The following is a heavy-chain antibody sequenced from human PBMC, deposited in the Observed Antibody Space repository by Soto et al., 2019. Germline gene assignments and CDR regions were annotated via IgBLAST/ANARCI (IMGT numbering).Heavy chain of an antibody. J-gene: IGHJ3*02. Sequence: GESLKISCKASGYRFTSSWIGWVRQMPGKGLEWMGIIYPGDSDTRYSPSFQGQVTISADKSISTAYLQWSSLKASDTAMYYCARGDVDTAMAPAFDIWGQGTMVTVSS. V-gene: IGHV5-51*01. CDR3: ARGDVDTAMAPAFDI. CDR1: GYRFTSSW. CDR2: IYPGDSDT. D-gene: IGHD5-18*01.